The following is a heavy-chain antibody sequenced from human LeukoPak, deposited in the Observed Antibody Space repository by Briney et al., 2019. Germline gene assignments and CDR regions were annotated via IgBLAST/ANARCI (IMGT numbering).Heavy chain of an antibody. V-gene: IGHV4-4*07. CDR2: IYTSGST. CDR3: ARITHYYDSSGYYSPYFDY. J-gene: IGHJ4*02. D-gene: IGHD3-22*01. CDR1: GGSISNYY. Sequence: SETLSLTCTVSGGSISNYYWSWIRQPAGKGLEWIGRIYTSGSTNYNPSLKSRVTMSVDTSKNQFSLKLSSVTAADTAVYYCARITHYYDSSGYYSPYFDYWGQGTLVTVSS.